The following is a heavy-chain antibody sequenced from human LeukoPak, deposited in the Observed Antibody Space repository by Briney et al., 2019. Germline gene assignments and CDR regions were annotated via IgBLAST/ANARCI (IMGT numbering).Heavy chain of an antibody. Sequence: GGSLRLSCAASGFSFYRYTMNWVRQAPGKGLEWVSSISSTSFYIYYADSVRGRFTISRDNAKNSLYLRMNSLTADDTAIYYCARDHDYNDSFFDYWGQGTLVTVSS. D-gene: IGHD4-17*01. CDR3: ARDHDYNDSFFDY. CDR1: GFSFYRYT. J-gene: IGHJ4*02. CDR2: ISSTSFYI. V-gene: IGHV3-21*01.